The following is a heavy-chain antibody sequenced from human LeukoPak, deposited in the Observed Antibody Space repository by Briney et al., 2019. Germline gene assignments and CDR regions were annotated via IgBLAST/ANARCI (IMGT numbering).Heavy chain of an antibody. J-gene: IGHJ4*02. CDR1: GFTFSSYA. CDR2: ISGSGSST. V-gene: IGHV3-23*01. CDR3: AKGVAVASPYYFDY. Sequence: PGGSLRLSCAASGFTFSSYAMSWVRQAPGKGLEWVSPISGSGSSTYYADSVKGRFTISGDNSKNTLYLQMNSVRAEDTAVYYCAKGVAVASPYYFDYWGQGTLVTVSS. D-gene: IGHD6-19*01.